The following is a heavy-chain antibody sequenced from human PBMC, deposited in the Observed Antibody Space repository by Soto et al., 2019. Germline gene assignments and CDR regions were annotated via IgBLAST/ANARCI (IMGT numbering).Heavy chain of an antibody. J-gene: IGHJ4*02. Sequence: EVQLLESGGGLVQPGGSLRLSCAASGFSFSSYAMSWVRQAPGKGLEWVSAISGTGGTTYYADSVKGRFTISRDNSRNTLHLQMNSLRAEDTALYYCAKFFVETGGSSGWPWSFHFWGQGTLVTVSS. D-gene: IGHD6-25*01. CDR3: AKFFVETGGSSGWPWSFHF. CDR1: GFSFSSYA. V-gene: IGHV3-23*01. CDR2: ISGTGGTT.